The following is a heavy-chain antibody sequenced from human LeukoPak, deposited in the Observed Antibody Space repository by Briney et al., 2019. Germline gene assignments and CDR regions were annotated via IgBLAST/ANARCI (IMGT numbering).Heavy chain of an antibody. V-gene: IGHV4-61*01. CDR3: ARDGYYGSGSYSVYYFDY. D-gene: IGHD3-10*01. CDR1: GGSVSSGSYY. CDR2: IYYSGST. Sequence: PSETLSLTCTVSGGSVSSGSYYWSWIRQPPGKGLEWIVYIYYSGSTNYNPSLKSRVTISVDTSKNQFSLKLSSVTAADTAVYYCARDGYYGSGSYSVYYFDYWGQGTLVTVSS. J-gene: IGHJ4*02.